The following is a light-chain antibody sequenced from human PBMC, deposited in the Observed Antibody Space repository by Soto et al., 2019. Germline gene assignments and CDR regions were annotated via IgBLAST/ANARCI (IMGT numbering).Light chain of an antibody. CDR2: GAS. J-gene: IGKJ3*01. V-gene: IGKV3-15*01. CDR3: QQYNNSLPLFP. Sequence: EIVMTPHTALPYVSPGERATLSCRASQSVSSNLAWYQQKPGQAPWLLIYGASTRATGIPARFSGSGSGTEFTLTISSLQSEYFAVYYCQQYNNSLPLFPFGPETKLDIK. CDR1: QSVSSN.